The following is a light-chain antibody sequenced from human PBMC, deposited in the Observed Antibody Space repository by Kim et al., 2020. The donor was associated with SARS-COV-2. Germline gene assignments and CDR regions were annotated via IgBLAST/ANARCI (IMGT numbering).Light chain of an antibody. CDR1: SLRSYY. CDR2: GRN. CDR3: QSRDSGGNVL. V-gene: IGLV3-19*01. J-gene: IGLJ2*01. Sequence: SSELTQDPAVSVALGQTVRITCQGDSLRSYYATWYQQKPRQAPLLVIFGRNNRPSGIPDRFSGSTSGSTASLTISGTQAGDEADFYCQSRDSGGNVLFGGGTRLTVL.